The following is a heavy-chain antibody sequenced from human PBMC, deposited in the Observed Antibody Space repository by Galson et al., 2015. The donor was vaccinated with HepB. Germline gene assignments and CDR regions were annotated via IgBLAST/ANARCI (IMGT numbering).Heavy chain of an antibody. V-gene: IGHV3-9*01. CDR2: ISWNGGSL. D-gene: IGHD6-19*01. CDR1: AFTFDDYA. J-gene: IGHJ4*02. Sequence: SLRLSCAASAFTFDDYAMHWVRQAPGKGLEWVSGISWNGGSLGYADSVKGRFTISRDNAKNSLYLQMNSLRAEDTALYYCAKDIRSSGSGIDYWGQGTLVTVSS. CDR3: AKDIRSSGSGIDY.